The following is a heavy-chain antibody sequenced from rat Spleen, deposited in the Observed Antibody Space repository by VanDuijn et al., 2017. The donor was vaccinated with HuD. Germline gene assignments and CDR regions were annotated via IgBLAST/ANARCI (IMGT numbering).Heavy chain of an antibody. CDR1: GLSFSNYD. CDR3: ARHRNYGGIPFDF. V-gene: IGHV5-25*01. CDR2: ISTGGGNT. D-gene: IGHD1-11*01. Sequence: EVQLVESGGGLVQPGRSMKLSCAASGLSFSNYDMAWVRQAPTKGLEWVTSISTGGGNTYSRDSVKGRFTISRDNAKSTLYLQMDSLRSEDTATYYCARHRNYGGIPFDFWGQGVMVTVSS. J-gene: IGHJ2*01.